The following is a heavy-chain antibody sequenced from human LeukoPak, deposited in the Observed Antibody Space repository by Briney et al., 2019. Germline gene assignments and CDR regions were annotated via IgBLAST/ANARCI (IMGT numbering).Heavy chain of an antibody. V-gene: IGHV3-30*01. CDR3: ARASYSSSTTIDY. Sequence: SGGSLSLSCAASGFTFSSYAMHWVRQAPGKGLEWVAVISYDGSNKYYADSVKGRFTISRDNSKNTLYLQMNSLRAEDTAVYYCARASYSSSTTIDYWGQGTLVTVSS. CDR1: GFTFSSYA. CDR2: ISYDGSNK. D-gene: IGHD6-6*01. J-gene: IGHJ4*02.